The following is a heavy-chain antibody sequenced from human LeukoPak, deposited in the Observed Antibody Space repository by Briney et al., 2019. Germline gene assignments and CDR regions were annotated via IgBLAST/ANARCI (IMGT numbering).Heavy chain of an antibody. CDR2: FIPIFGTA. D-gene: IGHD3-22*01. Sequence: SVKVSCKASGGTFSSYAISWVRQAPGQGLEWMGGFIPIFGTANYAQKFQGRVTITADESTSTAYMEVSSLRSEDTAVYYCARDKKYYYDSSEYYFDYWGQGTLVTVSS. CDR1: GGTFSSYA. CDR3: ARDKKYYYDSSEYYFDY. J-gene: IGHJ4*02. V-gene: IGHV1-69*13.